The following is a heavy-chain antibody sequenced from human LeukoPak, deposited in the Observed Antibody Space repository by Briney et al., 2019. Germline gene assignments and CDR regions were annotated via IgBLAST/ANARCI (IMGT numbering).Heavy chain of an antibody. V-gene: IGHV4-4*07. CDR1: GGSISSYY. CDR3: ARLPRSSSWTWFDP. D-gene: IGHD6-13*01. J-gene: IGHJ5*02. Sequence: SETLSLTCTVSGGSISSYYWSWIRQPAGKGLEWIGRIYTSGSTNYNPSLKSRVTMSVDTSKNQFSLKLSSVTAADTAVYYCARLPRSSSWTWFDPWGQGTLVTVSS. CDR2: IYTSGST.